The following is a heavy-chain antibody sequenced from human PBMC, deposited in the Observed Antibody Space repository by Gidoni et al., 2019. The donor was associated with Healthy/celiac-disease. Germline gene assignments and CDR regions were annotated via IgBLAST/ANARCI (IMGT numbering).Heavy chain of an antibody. CDR3: ASQGGYCSSTSCYGAHFDY. Sequence: QLQLQESGPGLVKPSETLSLTCTVSGGSISSSSYYWGWIRQPPGKGLEWIGSIYYSGSTYYNPSLKSRVTISVDTSKNQFSLKLSSVTAADTAVYYCASQGGYCSSTSCYGAHFDYWGQGTLVTVSS. CDR1: GGSISSSSYY. V-gene: IGHV4-39*01. CDR2: IYYSGST. J-gene: IGHJ4*02. D-gene: IGHD2-2*01.